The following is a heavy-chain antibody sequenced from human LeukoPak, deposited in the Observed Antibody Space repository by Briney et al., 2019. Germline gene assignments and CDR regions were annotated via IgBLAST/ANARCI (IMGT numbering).Heavy chain of an antibody. CDR1: GSTFSSSA. CDR2: ISGSGGST. CDR3: AKGVSAAAVDAFDG. D-gene: IGHD6-13*01. V-gene: IGHV3-23*01. J-gene: IGHJ3*01. Sequence: PGGSLRLSCTPSGSTFSSSAMSWVRQAPGKGLEWVSVISGSGGSTYYADSVKGRFTISRDNSKNTLYLQMNSLRAEDTAVYYWAKGVSAAAVDAFDGGGQGTMVTVSS.